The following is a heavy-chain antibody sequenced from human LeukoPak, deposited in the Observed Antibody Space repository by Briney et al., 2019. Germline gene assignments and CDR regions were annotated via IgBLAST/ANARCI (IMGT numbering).Heavy chain of an antibody. V-gene: IGHV1-69*01. Sequence: SVKVSCKASGGTFSSYAISWVRQAPGQGLERMGGIIPIFGTANYAQKFQGRVTITADESTSTAYMELSSLRSEDTAVYYCARSGSSSRGWFDPWGQGTLVTVSS. J-gene: IGHJ5*02. CDR3: ARSGSSSRGWFDP. CDR2: IIPIFGTA. CDR1: GGTFSSYA. D-gene: IGHD1-26*01.